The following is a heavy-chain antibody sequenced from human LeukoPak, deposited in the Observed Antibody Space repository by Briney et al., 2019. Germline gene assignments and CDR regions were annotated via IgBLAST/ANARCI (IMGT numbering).Heavy chain of an antibody. V-gene: IGHV3-30-3*01. CDR3: ARDVYRALYSSGYGY. CDR2: ISYDGSNK. CDR1: GFTFSSYA. D-gene: IGHD5/OR15-5a*01. J-gene: IGHJ4*02. Sequence: TGGSLRLSCAASGFTFSSYAMHWVRQAPGKGLEWVAVISYDGSNKYYADSVKGRFTISRDNSKNTLYLQMNSLRAEDTAVYYCARDVYRALYSSGYGYWGQGTLVTVSS.